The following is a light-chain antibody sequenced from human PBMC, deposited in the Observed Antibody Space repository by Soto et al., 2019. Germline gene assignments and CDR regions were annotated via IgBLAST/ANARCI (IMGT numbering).Light chain of an antibody. CDR3: SSFTSRSTWV. J-gene: IGLJ3*02. CDR1: SSDVGGYNY. V-gene: IGLV2-14*03. Sequence: QSALTQPASVSGSPGQSIIISCTGTSSDVGGYNYVSWYQQHPGKAPKVMIYEVNNRPSGVSNRFSGSKSGNTASLTISGLQAEDEADYYCSSFTSRSTWVFGGGTKLTVL. CDR2: EVN.